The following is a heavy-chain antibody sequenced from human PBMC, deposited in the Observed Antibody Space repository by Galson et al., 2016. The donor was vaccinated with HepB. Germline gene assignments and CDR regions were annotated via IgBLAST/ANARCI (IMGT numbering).Heavy chain of an antibody. V-gene: IGHV3-33*01. J-gene: IGHJ6*02. CDR2: IRYDGSKK. D-gene: IGHD2-2*01. CDR3: AREDQLLYYYGLDF. Sequence: SLRLSCAASGFTFNDYGMHWVRQAPGKGLEWVAVIRYDGSKKYYADAVQGRFTISRDNSKNMLHLQMNSLRAEDTAVYYCAREDQLLYYYGLDFWGQGTTVTVAS. CDR1: GFTFNDYG.